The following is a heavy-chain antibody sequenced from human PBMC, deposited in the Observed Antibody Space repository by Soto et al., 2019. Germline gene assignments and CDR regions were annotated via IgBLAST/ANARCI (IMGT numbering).Heavy chain of an antibody. J-gene: IGHJ6*02. V-gene: IGHV1-69*13. D-gene: IGHD3-16*01. CDR2: IIPIFGTA. CDR1: GGTFSSYA. Sequence: ASVKVSCKASGGTFSSYAISWVRQAPGQGLEWMGGIIPIFGTANYAQKFQGRVTITADESTSTAYMELSSLRSEDTAVYYCAGGRPDYYYYGMDVWGQGTTVTVAS. CDR3: AGGRPDYYYYGMDV.